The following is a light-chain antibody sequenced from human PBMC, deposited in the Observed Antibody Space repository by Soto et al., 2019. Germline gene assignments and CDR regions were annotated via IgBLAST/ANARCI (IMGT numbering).Light chain of an antibody. Sequence: QSVLTQPASVSGSPGQSITISCSGSSSDVGGNNFVSWYRQNPGKPPQLIIYDVNNRPSGLSSRFSGSKSGNTASLTISGLQAEDEADYYCSSYTTRGTLLLGGGTKLTVL. CDR1: SSDVGGNNF. V-gene: IGLV2-14*01. J-gene: IGLJ2*01. CDR2: DVN. CDR3: SSYTTRGTLL.